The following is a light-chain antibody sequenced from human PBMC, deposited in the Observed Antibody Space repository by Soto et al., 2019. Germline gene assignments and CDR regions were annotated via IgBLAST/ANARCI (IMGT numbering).Light chain of an antibody. V-gene: IGLV2-8*01. CDR3: SSYAGSNNSV. CDR2: EVS. J-gene: IGLJ1*01. Sequence: QSVLTQPPSASGSPGQSVTISCTGTSSDVGGYNYVSWCQQHPGKAPKLMIYEVSKRPSGVPDRFSGSKSGNTASLTVSGLQPEDEADYYCSSYAGSNNSVFGTGTKVTVL. CDR1: SSDVGGYNY.